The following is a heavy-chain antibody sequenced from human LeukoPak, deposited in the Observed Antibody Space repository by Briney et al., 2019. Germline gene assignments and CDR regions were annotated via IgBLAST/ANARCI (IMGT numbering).Heavy chain of an antibody. CDR3: ARRGRAQGPLSL. Sequence: SETLSLTCTVSGGSITSFYWSWIRQPPGKGLEWIGYIYYSGSTNYNPSLKSRVTISVDTSKNQFSLNLSPVTAADTAVYYCARRGRAQGPLSLWGQGTMVTVSS. J-gene: IGHJ3*01. CDR1: GGSITSFY. V-gene: IGHV4-59*01. CDR2: IYYSGST. D-gene: IGHD2-15*01.